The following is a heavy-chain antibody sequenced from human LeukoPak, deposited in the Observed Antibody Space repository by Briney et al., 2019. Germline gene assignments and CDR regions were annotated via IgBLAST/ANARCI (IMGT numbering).Heavy chain of an antibody. V-gene: IGHV3-23*01. CDR3: AKWGRDTDYFDY. CDR2: ISGSGGST. Sequence: PGGSLRLSCAASGFTFSSYAMSWVRQAPGKGLEWVSLISGSGGSTYYADSVKGRFTISRDNSKNTLYLQMNSLRAEDTAVYYCAKWGRDTDYFDYWGQGTLVTVSS. D-gene: IGHD7-27*01. J-gene: IGHJ4*02. CDR1: GFTFSSYA.